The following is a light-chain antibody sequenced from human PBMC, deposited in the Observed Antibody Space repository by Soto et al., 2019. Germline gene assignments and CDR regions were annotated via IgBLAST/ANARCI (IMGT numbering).Light chain of an antibody. J-gene: IGKJ5*01. CDR1: QSITTY. Sequence: DIQMTQSPSSLSASVGDRVTITCRASQSITTYLNWYRQKPGKAPKLLIYAASSLQSGVPSRFSGSGSETEFTLSISSLQPEDFATYYCQQSYSTLSITFGQGTLLEI. V-gene: IGKV1-39*01. CDR2: AAS. CDR3: QQSYSTLSIT.